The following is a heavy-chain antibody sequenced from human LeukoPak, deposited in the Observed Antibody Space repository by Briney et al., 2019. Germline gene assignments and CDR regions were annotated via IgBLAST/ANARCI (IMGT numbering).Heavy chain of an antibody. J-gene: IGHJ4*02. Sequence: APGKPSCTAFGYTFSRSDITWVRQATGHGGGWRGGMNAISRITGHAQKLQRRGAITTNTSISTAYMELSRLRSEDTAVYYCARAGELLWFGELRGFSDYWGQGTLVTVSS. D-gene: IGHD3-10*01. CDR3: ARAGELLWFGELRGFSDY. CDR1: GYTFSRSD. V-gene: IGHV1-8*01. CDR2: MNAISRIT.